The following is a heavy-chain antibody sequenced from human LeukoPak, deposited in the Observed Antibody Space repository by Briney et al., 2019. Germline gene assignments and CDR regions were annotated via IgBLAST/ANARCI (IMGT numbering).Heavy chain of an antibody. J-gene: IGHJ4*02. CDR1: VSTFRITS. CDR3: AKDLDIDVTGFEN. D-gene: IGHD2-2*03. CDR2: VSGSGGST. V-gene: IGHV3-23*01. Sequence: GGSLRLSCAFSVSTFRITSTPGGRQAPGKGLEWVSGVSGSGGSTYYADSVKGRFTISRDNSKNTLYMQMNSLRAEDTAVYYCAKDLDIDVTGFENWGQGTLVTVSS.